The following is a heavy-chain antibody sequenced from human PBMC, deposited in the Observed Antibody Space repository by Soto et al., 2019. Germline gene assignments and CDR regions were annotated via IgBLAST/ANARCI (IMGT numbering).Heavy chain of an antibody. J-gene: IGHJ3*02. Sequence: EVQLLESGGGLVQPGGSLRLSCAASGFTFSSYAMSWVRQAPGKGLEWVSAISGSGGSTYYADSVKGRFTISRDNSKNTLYLQMNSLRADDTAVYYCAKVAPSGYYFWDAFDIWGQGTMVTVSS. D-gene: IGHD3-22*01. CDR1: GFTFSSYA. CDR2: ISGSGGST. V-gene: IGHV3-23*01. CDR3: AKVAPSGYYFWDAFDI.